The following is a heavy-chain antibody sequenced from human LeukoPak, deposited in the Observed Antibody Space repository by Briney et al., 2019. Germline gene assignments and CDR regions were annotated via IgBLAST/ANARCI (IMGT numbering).Heavy chain of an antibody. CDR1: GFTFSSYE. Sequence: GGSLRLSCAASGFTFSSYEMNWVRQAPGKGLEWVSYISSSGSTIYYADSVKGRFTISRDNAKNTLYLQMNSLRAEDTAVYYCACSSGWYYYYTDVWGKGTTVTVSS. CDR3: ACSSGWYYYYTDV. CDR2: ISSSGSTI. D-gene: IGHD6-19*01. V-gene: IGHV3-48*03. J-gene: IGHJ6*03.